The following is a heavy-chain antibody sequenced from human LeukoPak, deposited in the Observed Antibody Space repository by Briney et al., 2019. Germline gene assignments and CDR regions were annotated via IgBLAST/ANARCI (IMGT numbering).Heavy chain of an antibody. Sequence: PGGSLRLTCGASGLTFSSYGMHWVRQAPGKGLEWVAFIRYDGSNKYYADSVKGRFTISRDNAKNSLYLQMNSLRAEDTAVYYCARGTIAAAGTDYYYYYYMDVWGKGTTVTVSS. CDR1: GLTFSSYG. J-gene: IGHJ6*03. V-gene: IGHV3-30*02. D-gene: IGHD6-13*01. CDR3: ARGTIAAAGTDYYYYYYMDV. CDR2: IRYDGSNK.